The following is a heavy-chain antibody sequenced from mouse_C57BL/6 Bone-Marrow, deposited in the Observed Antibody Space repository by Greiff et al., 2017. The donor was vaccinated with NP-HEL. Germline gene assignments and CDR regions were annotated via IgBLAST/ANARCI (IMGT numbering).Heavy chain of an antibody. J-gene: IGHJ4*01. CDR3: ARQRGSAMDY. V-gene: IGHV5-12*01. Sequence: DVHLVESGGGLVQPGGSLKLSCAASGFTFSDYYMYWVRQTPEKRLEWVAYISNGGGSTYYPDTVKGRFTISRDNAKNTLYLQMSRLKSEDTAMYYCARQRGSAMDYWGQGTSVTVSS. CDR2: ISNGGGST. CDR1: GFTFSDYY.